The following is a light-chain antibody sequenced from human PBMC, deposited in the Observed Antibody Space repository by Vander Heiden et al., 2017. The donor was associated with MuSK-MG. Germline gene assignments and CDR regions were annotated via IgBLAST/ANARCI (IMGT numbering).Light chain of an antibody. CDR1: RSVTTY. Sequence: DIQLTQSPSSVSASVGDRVTITCRSSRSVTTYLTWYQQKPGRAPKLLIYAASNVQGRVPSRFSGSGSETDFTLTVSRLQPEDFATYYCQQTYSFPWTFGQGTKVEI. CDR2: AAS. J-gene: IGKJ1*01. V-gene: IGKV1-39*01. CDR3: QQTYSFPWT.